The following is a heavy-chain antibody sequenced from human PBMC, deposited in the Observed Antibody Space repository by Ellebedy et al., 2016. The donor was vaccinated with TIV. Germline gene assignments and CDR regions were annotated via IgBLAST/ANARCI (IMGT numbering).Heavy chain of an antibody. CDR1: GFTFSSYA. Sequence: GGSLRLSXAASGFTFSSYAMSWVRQAPGKGLEWVSAISGSAGSTYYADSVKGRFTISRDNSKNTLYLQMNSLRVEDTAVYYCAKDRGIFGVVIMAFWGQGTLVTVSS. V-gene: IGHV3-23*01. J-gene: IGHJ4*02. D-gene: IGHD3-3*01. CDR2: ISGSAGST. CDR3: AKDRGIFGVVIMAF.